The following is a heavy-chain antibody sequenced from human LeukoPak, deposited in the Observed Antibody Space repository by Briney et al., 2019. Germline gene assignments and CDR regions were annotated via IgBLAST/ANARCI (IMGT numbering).Heavy chain of an antibody. CDR2: ISSSSSYI. CDR3: ARANGSGSPIDY. V-gene: IGHV3-21*01. J-gene: IGHJ4*02. D-gene: IGHD3-10*01. CDR1: GFTFSSYS. Sequence: PGGSLRLSCAASGFTFSSYSMNWVRQAPGKGLEWVSSISSSSSYIYYADSVKGRFTISRDNAKNSLYLQMNSLRAEDTAVYYCARANGSGSPIDYWGQGTLVTVSS.